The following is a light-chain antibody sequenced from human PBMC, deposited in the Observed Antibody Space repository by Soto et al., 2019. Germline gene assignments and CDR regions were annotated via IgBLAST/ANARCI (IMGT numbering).Light chain of an antibody. CDR1: QSVSSTY. CDR3: QQYGRT. V-gene: IGKV3-20*01. CDR2: GAS. J-gene: IGKJ4*02. Sequence: EIVLTQSPGTLSLSPGERATLSCRASQSVSSTYLAWYQHKPGQAPRLLIYGASSRATGIPDRFSGSGSGTDFTLTISRLEPEDSAVYYCQQYGRTFGGGTKVDIK.